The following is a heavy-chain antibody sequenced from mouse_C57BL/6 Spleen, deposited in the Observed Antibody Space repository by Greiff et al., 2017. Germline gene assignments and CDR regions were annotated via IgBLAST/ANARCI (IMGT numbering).Heavy chain of an antibody. J-gene: IGHJ3*01. CDR2: IDPEDGET. V-gene: IGHV14-2*01. D-gene: IGHD1-1*01. Sequence: EVQLQQSGAELVKPGASVKLSCTASGFNIKDYYMHWVKQRPEQGLEWIGRIDPEDGETKYAPKFQGKDTITADTSSNTAYLQLSSLTSEDTAGDNCASYDGSGPFAYWGQGTLVTVSA. CDR1: GFNIKDYY. CDR3: ASYDGSGPFAY.